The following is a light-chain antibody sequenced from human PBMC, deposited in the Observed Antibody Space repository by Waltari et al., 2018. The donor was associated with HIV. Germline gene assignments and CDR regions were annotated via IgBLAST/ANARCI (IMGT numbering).Light chain of an antibody. Sequence: QSVLTQPPSVSEAPGQRVTISCSGSSSNVGYNGVNWYQQLPGKAPKLLIYFDDLLSSGVSDRFSGSKSGTSASLAISGLQSEDEGDYYCAAWDDSLNGYVFGTGTKVTVL. J-gene: IGLJ1*01. CDR1: SSNVGYNG. V-gene: IGLV1-36*01. CDR3: AAWDDSLNGYV. CDR2: FDD.